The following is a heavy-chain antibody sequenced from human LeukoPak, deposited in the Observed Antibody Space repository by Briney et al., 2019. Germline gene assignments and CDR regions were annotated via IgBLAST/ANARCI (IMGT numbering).Heavy chain of an antibody. D-gene: IGHD3-10*01. Sequence: PGGSLRLSCAASGFTFSSYSMNWVRQAPGKGLEWVSSISSSSSYIYYADSVKGRFTISRDNAKNSLYLQMNSLRAEDTAVYYCARDSSFYYGSVFSSVVFAIWGQGTMVTVSS. CDR3: ARDSSFYYGSVFSSVVFAI. CDR1: GFTFSSYS. J-gene: IGHJ3*02. V-gene: IGHV3-21*01. CDR2: ISSSSSYI.